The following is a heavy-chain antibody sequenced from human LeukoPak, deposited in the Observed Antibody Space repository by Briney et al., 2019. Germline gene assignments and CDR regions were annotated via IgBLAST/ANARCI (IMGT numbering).Heavy chain of an antibody. J-gene: IGHJ4*02. CDR3: ARELGDNLDY. Sequence: SEALSLTFTVSGGSISSRSYYWGWIRPPPGKGLEWIGSIYYSGSTYYNPSLKSRVTISVDTSKNQFSLKLSAVTAADTAVYYCARELGDNLDYWGQGTLVTVSS. D-gene: IGHD3-16*01. CDR2: IYYSGST. V-gene: IGHV4-39*07. CDR1: GGSISSRSYY.